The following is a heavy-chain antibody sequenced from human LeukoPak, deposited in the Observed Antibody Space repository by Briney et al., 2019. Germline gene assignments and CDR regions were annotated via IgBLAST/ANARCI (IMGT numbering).Heavy chain of an antibody. D-gene: IGHD3-22*01. V-gene: IGHV1-69*05. CDR1: GGTFSSYA. CDR2: IIPIFGTA. Sequence: SVKVSCKASGGTFSSYAISWVRQAPGRGLEWMGGIIPIFGTANYAQKFQGRVTITTDESTSTAYMELSSLRSEDTAVYYCARGRPHYYDSSGYLGYWGQGTLVTVSS. J-gene: IGHJ4*02. CDR3: ARGRPHYYDSSGYLGY.